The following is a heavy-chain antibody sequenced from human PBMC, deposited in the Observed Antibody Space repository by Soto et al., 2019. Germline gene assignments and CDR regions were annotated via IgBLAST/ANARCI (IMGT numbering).Heavy chain of an antibody. J-gene: IGHJ3*01. CDR3: AHRGWLGEFGGNDAFDV. D-gene: IGHD3-10*01. CDR1: GFSLTTTGVS. CDR2: IYWDDDK. Sequence: QITLKESGPTLVKPTQTLTLTCTFSGFSLTTTGVSVGWIRQPPGKALEWLALIYWDDDKRYTPSLNSRLTITKDTSKNQVVLTMTNMDPVDTATYYCAHRGWLGEFGGNDAFDVWGQGTMVTVSS. V-gene: IGHV2-5*02.